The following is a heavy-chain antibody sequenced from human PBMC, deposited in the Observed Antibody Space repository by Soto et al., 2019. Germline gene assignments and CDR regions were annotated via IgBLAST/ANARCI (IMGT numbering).Heavy chain of an antibody. Sequence: GGSLRLSCAASGFTFSSYAMSWVRQAPGKGLEWVSAISGSGGSTYYADSVKGRFTISRDNSKNTLYRQMNSLRAEDTAVYYCAKESTIFGVVPSGMDVWGQGTTVTVSS. J-gene: IGHJ6*02. CDR1: GFTFSSYA. D-gene: IGHD3-3*01. CDR2: ISGSGGST. CDR3: AKESTIFGVVPSGMDV. V-gene: IGHV3-23*01.